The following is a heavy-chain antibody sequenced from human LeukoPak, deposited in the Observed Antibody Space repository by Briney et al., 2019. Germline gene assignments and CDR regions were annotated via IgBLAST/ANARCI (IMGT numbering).Heavy chain of an antibody. CDR2: IWYDGSNK. CDR3: ARDRSGRPDY. CDR1: GFTFSSYD. D-gene: IGHD3-10*01. V-gene: IGHV3-33*01. J-gene: IGHJ4*02. Sequence: PGRSLRLSCAASGFTFSSYDMHWVRQAPGKGLEWVAVIWYDGSNKYYADSVKGRFTISRDNSKNTLYLQMNSLRAEDTAVYYCARDRSGRPDYWGQGTLVTVSS.